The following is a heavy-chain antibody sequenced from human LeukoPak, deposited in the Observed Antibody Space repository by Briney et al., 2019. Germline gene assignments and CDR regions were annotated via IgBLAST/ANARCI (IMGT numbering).Heavy chain of an antibody. D-gene: IGHD3-10*01. J-gene: IGHJ4*02. CDR2: IYYSGST. CDR3: ARNTGGDFDY. CDR1: GGSISSYY. V-gene: IGHV4-59*01. Sequence: SETLSLTCTVSGGSISSYYWSWIPQPPGKGLEWIGYIYYSGSTNYNPSLKSRVTISVDTSKNQFSLKLSSVTAADTAVYYCARNTGGDFDYWGQGTLVTVSS.